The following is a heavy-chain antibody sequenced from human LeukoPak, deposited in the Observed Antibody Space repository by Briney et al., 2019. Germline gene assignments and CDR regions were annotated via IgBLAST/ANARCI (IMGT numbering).Heavy chain of an antibody. V-gene: IGHV1-69*05. CDR2: IIPIFGTA. D-gene: IGHD3-3*01. Sequence: GASVKVSCKASGGTFSSYAISWVRQAPGQGLECMGGIIPIFGTANYAQKFQGRVTITTDESTSTAYMELSSLRSEDTAVYYCARAQGSPYYDFWSGYSFDYWGQGTLVTVSS. CDR1: GGTFSSYA. CDR3: ARAQGSPYYDFWSGYSFDY. J-gene: IGHJ4*02.